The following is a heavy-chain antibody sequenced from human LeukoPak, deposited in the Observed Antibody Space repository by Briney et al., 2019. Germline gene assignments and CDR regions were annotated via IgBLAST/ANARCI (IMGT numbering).Heavy chain of an antibody. V-gene: IGHV4-59*01. J-gene: IGHJ4*02. D-gene: IGHD6-13*01. Sequence: SETLSLTCTVSGGSISSYYWSWIRQPPRKGVEWIGYIYYSGNTNYNPSLKSRVTISVDMSKNQFSLKLTSVTAADTAVYYCARGDSSSWYRPFDYWGQGTLVTVSS. CDR2: IYYSGNT. CDR1: GGSISSYY. CDR3: ARGDSSSWYRPFDY.